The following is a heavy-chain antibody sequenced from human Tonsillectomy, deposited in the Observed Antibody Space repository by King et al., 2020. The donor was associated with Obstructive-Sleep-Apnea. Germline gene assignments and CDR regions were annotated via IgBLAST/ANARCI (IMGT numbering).Heavy chain of an antibody. CDR3: AKDTVNEYFDSSGYYYVFDY. D-gene: IGHD3-22*01. J-gene: IGHJ4*02. V-gene: IGHV3-30*02. CDR1: GVTFSNYG. Sequence: VQLVESGGGVVQPGGSLRLSCAASGVTFSNYGMHWVRQAPAKGLEWVAFIRYDGIDKYYADSVKGRFTISRDNSKNTLYLQMNSLRAEDTAVYYCAKDTVNEYFDSSGYYYVFDYWGQGTLVTVSS. CDR2: IRYDGIDK.